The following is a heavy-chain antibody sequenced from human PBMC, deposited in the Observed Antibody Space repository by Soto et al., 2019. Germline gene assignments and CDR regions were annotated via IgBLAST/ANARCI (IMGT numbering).Heavy chain of an antibody. V-gene: IGHV3-20*04. Sequence: GALRLSCAASGFTFSSYGMHWARQAPGKGLEWVSGVNWNGGSTGYADSVKGRFTISRDNAKNSLYLQMNSLRAEDTAFYYCVRGASLNFDYWGQGTLVTVSS. CDR1: GFTFSSYG. CDR3: VRGASLNFDY. J-gene: IGHJ4*02. D-gene: IGHD1-26*01. CDR2: VNWNGGST.